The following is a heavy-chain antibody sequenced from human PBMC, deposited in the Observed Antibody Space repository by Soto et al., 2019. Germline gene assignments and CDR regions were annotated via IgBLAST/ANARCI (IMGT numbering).Heavy chain of an antibody. CDR1: GESFSGYI. J-gene: IGHJ5*02. V-gene: IGHV4-34*01. CDR3: VRVPGP. Sequence: SETLSLTCAVYGESFSGYIWTWIRQTPGKGLQWIGQINHSGSTYYNPSLKSRVTISVDRSKNQFSLKLSSVTAADTAVYYCVRVPGPWGQGTLVTVSS. CDR2: INHSGST.